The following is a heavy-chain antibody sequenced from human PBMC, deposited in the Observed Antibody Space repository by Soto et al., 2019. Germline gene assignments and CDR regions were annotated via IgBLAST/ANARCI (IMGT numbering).Heavy chain of an antibody. Sequence: PGGSLRLSCAASGFTFSSYGMHWVRQAPGKGLEWVAVISYDGSNKYYADSVKGRFTISRDNSKNTLYLQMNSLRSEDTAVYYCAREIHTPQDIHFDYWGQGTLVTSP. V-gene: IGHV3-30*03. CDR2: ISYDGSNK. J-gene: IGHJ4*02. CDR1: GFTFSSYG. D-gene: IGHD2-15*01. CDR3: AREIHTPQDIHFDY.